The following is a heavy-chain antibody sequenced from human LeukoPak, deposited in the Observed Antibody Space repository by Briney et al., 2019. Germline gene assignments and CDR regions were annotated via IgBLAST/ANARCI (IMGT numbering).Heavy chain of an antibody. CDR2: ISSSSTYI. Sequence: GGSLRLSCAASGFIFSSYSMNWVRQAPGKGLEWVSSISSSSTYIYYADSVKGRFTISRDNSKNSLYLQMNSLRTEDTALYFCAKEGQNYYYYMDVWGKGTTVTVSS. J-gene: IGHJ6*03. V-gene: IGHV3-21*04. CDR1: GFIFSSYS. CDR3: AKEGQNYYYYMDV.